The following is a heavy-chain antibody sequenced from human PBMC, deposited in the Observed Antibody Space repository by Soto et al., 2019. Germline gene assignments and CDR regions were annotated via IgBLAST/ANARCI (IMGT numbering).Heavy chain of an antibody. J-gene: IGHJ4*02. CDR1: GGSINSAGYY. V-gene: IGHV4-31*03. CDR3: ARVQTLVGTMSGFDY. Sequence: SETLSLTCNVSGGSINSAGYYWCWIRQHPGKGLVWIGYIYYSGRTYYNPSLKSRVTISIDKSNTQFSLKRSTLTAADTAVYYCARVQTLVGTMSGFDYWGQGTLV. D-gene: IGHD1-1*01. CDR2: IYYSGRT.